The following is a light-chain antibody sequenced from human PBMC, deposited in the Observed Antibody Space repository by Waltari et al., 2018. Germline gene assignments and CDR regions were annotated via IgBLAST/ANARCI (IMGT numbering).Light chain of an antibody. J-gene: IGLJ1*01. CDR1: TSNIGAGYD. Sequence: QSVLTQPPSVSGAPGQRVTISCTGSTSNIGAGYDVHWYRQLPGTAPKLLSFGNTNRPSGVHDRFSGSKSGTSPSLAITGLQVEDEADYYCQSYDNSLSGYVFGSGTKVTVL. CDR3: QSYDNSLSGYV. V-gene: IGLV1-40*01. CDR2: GNT.